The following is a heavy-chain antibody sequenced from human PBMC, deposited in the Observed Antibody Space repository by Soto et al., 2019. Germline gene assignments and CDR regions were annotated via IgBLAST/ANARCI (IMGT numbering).Heavy chain of an antibody. CDR2: IGTRGDI. Sequence: PGVSLRLSCAASGFAFSTFSMHWVRQAPGKGLEWVSSIGTRGDIYYADSVKGRFTISRDNAKNSLSLQMNSLRAEDTGVYYCAREETAWPLAYGLDVWGQGTTVTVSS. V-gene: IGHV3-21*01. CDR3: AREETAWPLAYGLDV. J-gene: IGHJ6*02. CDR1: GFAFSTFS. D-gene: IGHD2-21*02.